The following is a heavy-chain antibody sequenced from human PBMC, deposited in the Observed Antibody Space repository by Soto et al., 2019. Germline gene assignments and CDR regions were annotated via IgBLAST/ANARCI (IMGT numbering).Heavy chain of an antibody. CDR2: IWYDGHKE. V-gene: IGHV3-33*01. CDR1: GFIFSNYG. Sequence: QVQLVESGGGVVQPEKSLRLSCAASGFIFSNYGMHWVRQAPGKGLEWVAVIWYDGHKEYYADSVKGRFIISRDNSRNTVYLQMNSLRAEDTAVYYCARERAVDYYHWFDPWGQRTLVTVSS. D-gene: IGHD3-3*02. CDR3: ARERAVDYYHWFDP. J-gene: IGHJ5*02.